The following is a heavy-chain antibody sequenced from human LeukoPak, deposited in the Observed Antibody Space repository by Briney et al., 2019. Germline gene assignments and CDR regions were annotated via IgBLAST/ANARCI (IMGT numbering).Heavy chain of an antibody. CDR1: AGSISSITHY. CDR2: IYYSGST. V-gene: IGHV4-39*01. D-gene: IGHD3-22*01. J-gene: IGHJ5*02. CDR3: ARQFDRSGYLNWFDP. Sequence: SETLSLTCTVSAGSISSITHYWGWIRQSPGKGLEWIASIYYSGSTYYNPSLKSRVTIFIDTSENQFSLKLSSVTAADTAVYYCARQFDRSGYLNWFDPWGQGTLVTVSS.